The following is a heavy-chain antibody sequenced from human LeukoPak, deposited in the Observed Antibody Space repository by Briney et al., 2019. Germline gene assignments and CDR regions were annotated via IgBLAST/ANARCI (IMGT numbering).Heavy chain of an antibody. D-gene: IGHD6-19*01. CDR3: ASLAVAGIGYYYYYMDV. Sequence: SETLSLTCAVSGGSISSSNWWSWVRQPPGKGLEWIGEIYHSGSTNYNPSLKSRVTISVDTSKNQFSLKLSSVTAADTAVYYCASLAVAGIGYYYYYMDVWGKGTTVTISS. J-gene: IGHJ6*03. V-gene: IGHV4-4*02. CDR1: GGSISSSNW. CDR2: IYHSGST.